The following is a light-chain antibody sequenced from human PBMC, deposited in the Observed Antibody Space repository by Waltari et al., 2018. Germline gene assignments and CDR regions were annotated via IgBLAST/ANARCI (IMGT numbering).Light chain of an antibody. Sequence: DIQMTQSPSSLSASVGDRVTITCRASQSISSYLNWYQQKPGKAPKLLSYAASSLQSGFPSRFSGSGSGRDFTLSISSLQPEDFATYYCQQSYSHTRTFGQGTKVEIK. CDR2: AAS. J-gene: IGKJ1*01. V-gene: IGKV1-39*01. CDR1: QSISSY. CDR3: QQSYSHTRT.